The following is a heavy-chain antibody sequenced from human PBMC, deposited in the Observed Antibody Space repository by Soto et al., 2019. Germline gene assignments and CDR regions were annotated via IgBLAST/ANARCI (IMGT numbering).Heavy chain of an antibody. Sequence: GGSLRLSCAASGFTFNSYSMHWFRQAPGKGLEWVAVISFAGDNIHYADSVRGRFTISRDNSQNTLYLQMNSLRRDDTAVYYCAKDYEGYYDDYGWGQGTLVTVSS. CDR3: AKDYEGYYDDYG. CDR2: ISFAGDNI. D-gene: IGHD3-16*01. J-gene: IGHJ4*02. CDR1: GFTFNSYS. V-gene: IGHV3-30*04.